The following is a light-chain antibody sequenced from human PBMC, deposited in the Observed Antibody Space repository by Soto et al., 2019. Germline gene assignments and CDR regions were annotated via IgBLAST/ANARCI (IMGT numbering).Light chain of an antibody. V-gene: IGLV1-40*01. CDR2: GNS. J-gene: IGLJ3*02. CDR3: PSYDSSLGGGV. Sequence: QSVLTQPPSVSGAPGQRVTISCTGSSSNIGAGYDVHWYQQLPGTAPKLLIYGNSNRPSGVPDRFSGSKSGTSASLAITGLRGEDEPDYSAPSYDSSLGGGVFGGGTKLPV. CDR1: SSNIGAGYD.